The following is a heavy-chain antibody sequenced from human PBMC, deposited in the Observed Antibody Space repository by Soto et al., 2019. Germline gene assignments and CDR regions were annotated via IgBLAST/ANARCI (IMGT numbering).Heavy chain of an antibody. CDR3: AKVKYGVNSFDY. CDR2: ISANNGNT. D-gene: IGHD4-17*01. V-gene: IGHV1-18*01. Sequence: GASVKVSCKASGYTFTSYDFSWVRQAPGQGLEWMGWISANNGNTNYAQKFQGRVTMTTETSTSTAYMELRSLRSDDTAVYYCAKVKYGVNSFDYWGQGTLVTVSS. CDR1: GYTFTSYD. J-gene: IGHJ4*02.